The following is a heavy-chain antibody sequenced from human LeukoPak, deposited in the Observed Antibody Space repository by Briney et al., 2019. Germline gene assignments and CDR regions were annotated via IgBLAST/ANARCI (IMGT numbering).Heavy chain of an antibody. CDR1: GFTFSSYG. Sequence: GGSLRLSCAASGFTFSSYGMHWVRQAPGKGLEWVALISYDGNNKYYADSVKGRFTISRDNSKNTLYLQMNSLRAEDTAVYYCARGTSGFDYWGQGTLATVSS. V-gene: IGHV3-30*03. CDR3: ARGTSGFDY. D-gene: IGHD2-15*01. J-gene: IGHJ4*02. CDR2: ISYDGNNK.